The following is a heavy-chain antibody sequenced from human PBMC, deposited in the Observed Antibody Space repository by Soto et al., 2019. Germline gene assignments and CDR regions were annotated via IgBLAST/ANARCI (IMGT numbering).Heavy chain of an antibody. Sequence: QLVESGGGVVQPGTSLRLSCAASGFRFKSFVMHWVRQVPGKGLQWVALTSYDGNTKYYGDSVQGRFIVSRDNSKNTLELQMDSLRLEDTALYYGARWGTTGGLDLWGQGTLVSVS. CDR3: ARWGTTGGLDL. CDR2: TSYDGNTK. D-gene: IGHD3-16*01. J-gene: IGHJ5*02. V-gene: IGHV3-30*19. CDR1: GFRFKSFV.